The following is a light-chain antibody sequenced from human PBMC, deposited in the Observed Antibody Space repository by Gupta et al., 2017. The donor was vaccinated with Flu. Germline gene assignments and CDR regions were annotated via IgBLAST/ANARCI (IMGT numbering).Light chain of an antibody. CDR3: QVWDSSGDHWV. Sequence: APVVVVFDDTSRPSGIPERFSGSNSGSTATLTISRVEAGDEADYYCQVWDSSGDHWVFGGGTKLTVL. J-gene: IGLJ3*02. V-gene: IGLV3-21*02. CDR2: DDT.